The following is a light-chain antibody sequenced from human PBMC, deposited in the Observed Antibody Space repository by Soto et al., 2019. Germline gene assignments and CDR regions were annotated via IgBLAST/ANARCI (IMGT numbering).Light chain of an antibody. J-gene: IGLJ1*01. CDR2: EAS. Sequence: QSALTQPASVSGSPGQSITISCTGTSSDVGSYNFVSWYQQHPGKAPKLMIYEASKRPSGVSNRFSGSKSCNTASLTISGLQPEDDADYYCCSYAGSSTDVFGAGTKLTVL. V-gene: IGLV2-23*01. CDR1: SSDVGSYNF. CDR3: CSYAGSSTDV.